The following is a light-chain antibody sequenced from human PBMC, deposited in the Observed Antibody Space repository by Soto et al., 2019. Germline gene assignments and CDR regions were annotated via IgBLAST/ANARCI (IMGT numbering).Light chain of an antibody. Sequence: DIQMTQSPSTLSASVGDRVTITCRASPSISSWLAWYQQKPGKAPKLLIYKASSLESGVPSRFSGSGSGTEFTLTISSLQPDDFATYYCQQYNSYWKFGQGTKVEIK. V-gene: IGKV1-5*03. J-gene: IGKJ1*01. CDR2: KAS. CDR3: QQYNSYWK. CDR1: PSISSW.